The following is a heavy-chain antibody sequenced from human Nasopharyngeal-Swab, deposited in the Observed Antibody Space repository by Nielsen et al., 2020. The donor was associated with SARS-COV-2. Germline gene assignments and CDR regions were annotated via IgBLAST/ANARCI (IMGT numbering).Heavy chain of an antibody. CDR2: INPNSGNT. J-gene: IGHJ4*02. Sequence: ASVKVSCKASGYTFTGYYMHWVRQAPGQGLEWMGWINPNSGNTGYAQKFQGRVTMTRNTSISTAYMELSSLRSEDTAVYYCARGLFDYWGQGTLVTVSS. V-gene: IGHV1-8*02. CDR1: GYTFTGYY. CDR3: ARGLFDY.